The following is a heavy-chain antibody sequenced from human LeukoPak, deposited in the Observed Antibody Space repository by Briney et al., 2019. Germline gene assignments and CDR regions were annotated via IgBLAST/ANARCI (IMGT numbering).Heavy chain of an antibody. Sequence: ASVKVSCKASGYTFTSYAMHWVRQAPGQRLEWMGWINAGNGNTKYSQKFQGRVTITGDTSASTAYMELSSLRSEDTAVYYCARDRNIAVAGTHFDYWGQGTLVTVSS. D-gene: IGHD6-19*01. J-gene: IGHJ4*02. CDR2: INAGNGNT. V-gene: IGHV1-3*01. CDR3: ARDRNIAVAGTHFDY. CDR1: GYTFTSYA.